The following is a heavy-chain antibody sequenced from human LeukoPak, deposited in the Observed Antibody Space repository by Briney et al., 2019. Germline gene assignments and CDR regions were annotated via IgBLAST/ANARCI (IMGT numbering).Heavy chain of an antibody. CDR1: GDFITNSNFY. CDR2: IYYNGRS. V-gene: IGHV4-39*01. CDR3: ARLTYYYDRSGYYTRGAFDI. D-gene: IGHD3-22*01. Sequence: SETLSLTCTVSGDFITNSNFYWAWIRHPTGQGLEWIGSIYYNGRSYNNPSLKSRVTTSVDTSKNQFSLRLSSVTAADTAIYYCARLTYYYDRSGYYTRGAFDIWGQGKSVTVSS. J-gene: IGHJ3*02.